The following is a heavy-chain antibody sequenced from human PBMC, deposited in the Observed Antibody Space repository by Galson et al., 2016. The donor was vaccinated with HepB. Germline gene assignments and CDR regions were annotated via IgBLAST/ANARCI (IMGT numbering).Heavy chain of an antibody. V-gene: IGHV1-69*13. CDR3: ARSFWGKYETGYYHYALDV. J-gene: IGHJ6*02. Sequence: SVKVSCKASGGTFSRFAISWVRQAPGQGLEWMGGMIPMLATAHYAQRFQGRVTVSADESTSTDYIELSSLRSDDTAVYYCARSFWGKYETGYYHYALDVWGQGTTVTVSS. CDR2: MIPMLATA. D-gene: IGHD3-16*01. CDR1: GGTFSRFA.